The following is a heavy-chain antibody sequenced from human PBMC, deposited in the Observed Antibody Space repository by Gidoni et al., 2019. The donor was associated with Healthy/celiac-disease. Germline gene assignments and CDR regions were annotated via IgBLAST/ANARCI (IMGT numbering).Heavy chain of an antibody. CDR1: AGSFSGYY. CDR2: INHSGST. CDR3: ARRITMVRGVIITGDAFDI. V-gene: IGHV4-34*01. D-gene: IGHD3-10*01. J-gene: IGHJ3*02. Sequence: QVQLQQWGAGLLKPSETLSLTCAVYAGSFSGYYWRWIRQPPGKGLEWIGEINHSGSTNYNPSLKSRVTISVDTSKNQFSLKLSSVTAADTAVYYCARRITMVRGVIITGDAFDIWGQGTMVTVSS.